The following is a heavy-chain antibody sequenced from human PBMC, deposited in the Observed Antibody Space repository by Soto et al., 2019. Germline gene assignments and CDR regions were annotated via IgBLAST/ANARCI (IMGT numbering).Heavy chain of an antibody. CDR3: ARHERRAAAAPGGFDP. V-gene: IGHV5-10-1*01. Sequence: GESLKISGKGSGYSFTSYWISWVRQMPGKGLEWMGRIDPSDSYTNYSPSFQGHVTISADKSISTAYLQWSSLKASDTAMYYCARHERRAAAAPGGFDPWGQGTLVTVSS. CDR2: IDPSDSYT. D-gene: IGHD6-13*01. J-gene: IGHJ5*02. CDR1: GYSFTSYW.